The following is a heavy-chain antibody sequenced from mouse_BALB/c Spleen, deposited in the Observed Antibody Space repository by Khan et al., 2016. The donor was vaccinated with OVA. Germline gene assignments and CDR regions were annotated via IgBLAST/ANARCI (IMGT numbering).Heavy chain of an antibody. CDR2: IRYSGVT. Sequence: EVQLVESGPGLVKPSPSLSLTCTVTGYSITSGYAWNWIRQFPGDKLEWMGYIRYSGVTSYTPSLKSRISITRDKSKNPFFLQLNSVTTEDTATYNCARGNNYGYYFDEWGQGTTLTVSS. V-gene: IGHV3-2*02. D-gene: IGHD1-1*01. CDR3: ARGNNYGYYFDE. J-gene: IGHJ2*01. CDR1: GYSITSGYA.